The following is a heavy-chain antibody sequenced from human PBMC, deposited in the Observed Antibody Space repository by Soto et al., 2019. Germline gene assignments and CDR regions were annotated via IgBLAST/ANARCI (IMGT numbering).Heavy chain of an antibody. Sequence: PSETLSLTCAVSGGSISSGGYSWSWIRQPPGKGLEWIGYIYHSGSTYYNPSLKSRVTISVDRSKNQFSLKLSSVTAADTAVYYCAIDSLLSSRRMDVWGQGTTVTVSS. CDR2: IYHSGST. J-gene: IGHJ6*02. V-gene: IGHV4-30-2*01. CDR3: AIDSLLSSRRMDV. CDR1: GGSISSGGYS.